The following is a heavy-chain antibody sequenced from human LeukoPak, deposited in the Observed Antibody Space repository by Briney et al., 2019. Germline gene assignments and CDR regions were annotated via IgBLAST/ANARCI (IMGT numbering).Heavy chain of an antibody. CDR2: ISGSGGST. V-gene: IGHV3-23*01. CDR3: AKPIQLWSNPFDY. J-gene: IGHJ4*02. CDR1: GFTFSTYA. Sequence: GGSLRLSCAASGFTFSTYAMSWVRQAPGKGLEWVSAISGSGGSTYYADSVKGRFTISRGNSKNTLYLQMNSLRAEDTAVYYCAKPIQLWSNPFDYWGQGTLVTVSS. D-gene: IGHD5-18*01.